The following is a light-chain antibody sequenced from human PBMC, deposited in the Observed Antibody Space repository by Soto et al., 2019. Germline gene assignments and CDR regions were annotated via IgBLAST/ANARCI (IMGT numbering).Light chain of an antibody. J-gene: IGLJ3*02. V-gene: IGLV2-14*01. CDR3: SSYTTRNTQV. CDR2: DVS. Sequence: QSALTQPASVSGSPGQSITISFTGTSSDVGTYNYVSWYQHRPGKAPKLMIYDVSYRPSGVSNRFSGSKSANTASLTISGLQAEYEADYYCSSYTTRNTQVFGGGTKLTVL. CDR1: SSDVGTYNY.